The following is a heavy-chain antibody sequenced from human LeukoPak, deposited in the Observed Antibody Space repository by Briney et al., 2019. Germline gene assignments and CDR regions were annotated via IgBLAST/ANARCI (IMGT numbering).Heavy chain of an antibody. CDR2: INPNSGGT. CDR1: GYTFTGYY. J-gene: IGHJ3*02. Sequence: EASVKVSCKASGYTFTGYYVHWVRQAPGQGLEWMGWINPNSGGTNYAQKFQGRVTMTRDTSISTAYMELSRLRSDDTAVYYCARDEESRRDAFDIWGQGTMVTVSS. V-gene: IGHV1-2*02. CDR3: ARDEESRRDAFDI.